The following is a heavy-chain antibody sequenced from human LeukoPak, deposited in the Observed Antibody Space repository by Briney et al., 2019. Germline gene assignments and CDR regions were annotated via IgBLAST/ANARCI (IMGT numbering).Heavy chain of an antibody. Sequence: ASVKVSCKASGYTFTSYDINWVRQATGQGLEWMGWMNPNSGNTGHAQKFQGRVTMTRNTSIRTAYMELNSLRSEDTAVYYCARAFTGRGDYFFWGQGTLVTDSS. CDR2: MNPNSGNT. J-gene: IGHJ4*02. D-gene: IGHD4-17*01. V-gene: IGHV1-8*01. CDR3: ARAFTGRGDYFF. CDR1: GYTFTSYD.